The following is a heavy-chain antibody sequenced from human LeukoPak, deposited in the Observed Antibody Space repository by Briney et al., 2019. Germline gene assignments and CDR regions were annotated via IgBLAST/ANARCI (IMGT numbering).Heavy chain of an antibody. Sequence: GGSLRLSCATSGFTFSSYWMSWVRQAPGKGLEWVAYINQDGSEKNYADSAKGRFTVSRDNAKNSLFLEMNSLRVEDTFMYYCTRDHRGRPWEWFDRGGQGTLVTVSS. D-gene: IGHD1-26*01. CDR1: GFTFSSYW. CDR2: INQDGSEK. CDR3: TRDHRGRPWEWFDR. J-gene: IGHJ5*02. V-gene: IGHV3-7*01.